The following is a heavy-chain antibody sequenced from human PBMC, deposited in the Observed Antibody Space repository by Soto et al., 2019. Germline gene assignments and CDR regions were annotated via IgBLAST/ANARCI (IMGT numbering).Heavy chain of an antibody. Sequence: QLQLQESGPGLVKSSETLSLTCTVSGGSISSSSYYWGWIRQPPGKGREWIGSIYYSGSTYSNSSLKSRVTISVDPSKNQFSLKLSSVTAADTAVYYCARHDLRGPPGIFDYWGQGTLVTVSS. V-gene: IGHV4-39*01. CDR1: GGSISSSSYY. J-gene: IGHJ4*02. CDR3: ARHDLRGPPGIFDY. D-gene: IGHD2-21*01. CDR2: IYYSGST.